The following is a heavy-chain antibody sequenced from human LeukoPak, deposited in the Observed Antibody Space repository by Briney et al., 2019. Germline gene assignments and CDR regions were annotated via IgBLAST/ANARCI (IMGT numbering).Heavy chain of an antibody. J-gene: IGHJ3*02. CDR1: GGSISSHY. CDR3: ARDRYSSSFDI. V-gene: IGHV4-59*11. Sequence: SETLSLTCTVSGGSISSHYWSWIRKPPGKGLEWIGYIYYSRSTNYNPSLKSRVTISVDTSKNQFSLKLSSVTAADTAVYYCARDRYSSSFDIWGQGTMVTVSS. CDR2: IYYSRST. D-gene: IGHD6-6*01.